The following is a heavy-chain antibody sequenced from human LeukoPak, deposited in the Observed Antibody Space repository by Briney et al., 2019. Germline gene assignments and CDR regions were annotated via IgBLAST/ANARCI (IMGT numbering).Heavy chain of an antibody. Sequence: GGSLRLSCAASGFTFSNAWMSWVRQAPGKGLEWVGRIKSKTDGGTTDYAAPVKGRFTISRDDSKNTLYLQMNSLKTEDTAAYYCTTDENYYDSSGYYYYFDYWGQGTLVTVSS. CDR3: TTDENYYDSSGYYYYFDY. CDR2: IKSKTDGGTT. D-gene: IGHD3-22*01. CDR1: GFTFSNAW. J-gene: IGHJ4*02. V-gene: IGHV3-15*01.